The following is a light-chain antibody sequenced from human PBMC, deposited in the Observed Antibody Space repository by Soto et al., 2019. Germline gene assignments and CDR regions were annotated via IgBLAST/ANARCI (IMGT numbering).Light chain of an antibody. CDR2: RNN. CDR3: AARDDSLSGHWV. CDR1: SSNIGSEY. Sequence: QSVLTQPPSASGTPGQRVTIPCSGSSSNIGSEYVVWYQHLPGTAPKFLIYRNNQRPSGVPDRFAGSKSGTSASLAISGLRSEDEADYYCAARDDSLSGHWVFGGGTKLTVL. J-gene: IGLJ3*02. V-gene: IGLV1-47*01.